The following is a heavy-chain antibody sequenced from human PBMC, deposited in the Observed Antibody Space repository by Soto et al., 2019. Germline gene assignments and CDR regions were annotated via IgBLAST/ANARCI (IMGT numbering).Heavy chain of an antibody. CDR3: AKVVAGEDAFDI. J-gene: IGHJ3*02. Sequence: GGSLRLSCAASGFTFSSYAMSWVRQAPGKGLEWVSAISGSGGRTYAVDSVKGRFTISRDNSKNTLYLQMNRLSAEEVAVYCGAKVVAGEDAFDIWGQGTMVTVSS. V-gene: IGHV3-23*01. CDR2: ISGSGGRT. D-gene: IGHD7-27*01. CDR1: GFTFSSYA.